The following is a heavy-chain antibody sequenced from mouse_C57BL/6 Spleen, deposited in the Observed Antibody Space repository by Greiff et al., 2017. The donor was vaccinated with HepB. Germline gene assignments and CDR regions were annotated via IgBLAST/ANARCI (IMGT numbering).Heavy chain of an antibody. Sequence: EVQGVESGAELVRPGASVKLSCTASGFNIKDDYMHWVKQRPEQGLEWIGWIDPENGDTEYASKFQGKATITADTSSNTAYLQLSSLTSEDTAVYYCIAPPMITKDYYAMDYWGQGTSVTVSS. CDR3: IAPPMITKDYYAMDY. D-gene: IGHD2-4*01. V-gene: IGHV14-4*01. CDR1: GFNIKDDY. CDR2: IDPENGDT. J-gene: IGHJ4*01.